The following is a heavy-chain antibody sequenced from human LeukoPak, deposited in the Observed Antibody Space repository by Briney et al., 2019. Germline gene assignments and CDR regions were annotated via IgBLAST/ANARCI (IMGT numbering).Heavy chain of an antibody. D-gene: IGHD6-19*01. V-gene: IGHV1-69*01. CDR3: ARDLGLSAVAGYFDY. J-gene: IGHJ4*02. CDR1: GGTFSSYA. Sequence: ASVKVSCKASGGTFSSYAISWVRQAPGQGLEWMGGIIPIFGTANYAQKFQGRVTITADESTSTAYMELRSLRSDDTAVYYCARDLGLSAVAGYFDYWGQGTLVTVSS. CDR2: IIPIFGTA.